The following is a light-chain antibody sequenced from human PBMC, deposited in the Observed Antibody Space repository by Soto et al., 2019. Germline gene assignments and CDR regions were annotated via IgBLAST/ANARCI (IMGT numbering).Light chain of an antibody. CDR2: GNR. CDR3: HAYDYSLTASV. Sequence: QSVLTQPPSVSGAPGQRVSIPCSGNSSNLGAGYDVHCYQQLPGTAPKLVIYGNRNRPSGVPERFSGSKSGTSASLAITGLQAEDEGDYYCHAYDYSLTASVFGGGAKLTVL. V-gene: IGLV1-40*01. J-gene: IGLJ3*02. CDR1: SSNLGAGYD.